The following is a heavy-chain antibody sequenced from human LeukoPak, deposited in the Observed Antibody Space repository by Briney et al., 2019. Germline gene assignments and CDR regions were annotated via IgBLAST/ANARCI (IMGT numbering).Heavy chain of an antibody. J-gene: IGHJ4*02. Sequence: SQALSLTCTVPGGSISSGTYYWSWIRQPAGTGLEWIVRISTSGSTNYNPSLKSRVTISVDTSKNHFSLKLNSVTAADTAVYYCARVSYYYDSSAYVFDYWGQGTLVTVSS. CDR3: ARVSYYYDSSAYVFDY. V-gene: IGHV4-61*02. CDR2: ISTSGST. D-gene: IGHD3-22*01. CDR1: GGSISSGTYY.